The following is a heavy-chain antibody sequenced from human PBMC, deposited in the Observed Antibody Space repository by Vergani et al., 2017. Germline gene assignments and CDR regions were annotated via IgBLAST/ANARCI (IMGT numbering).Heavy chain of an antibody. V-gene: IGHV3-7*01. CDR3: ARISGGSAPYLHY. J-gene: IGHJ1*01. Sequence: EVHLEESGGGLVQPGGSLRLSCAASGFTFGDYYMAWIRLAPGKGLDWVASIKRDGTETFSVDSVKGRFTISRDNAKTTLYLQMNSLRDEDRGVYYCARISGGSAPYLHYWGQGTLVTVAS. CDR2: IKRDGTET. D-gene: IGHD2-15*01. CDR1: GFTFGDYY.